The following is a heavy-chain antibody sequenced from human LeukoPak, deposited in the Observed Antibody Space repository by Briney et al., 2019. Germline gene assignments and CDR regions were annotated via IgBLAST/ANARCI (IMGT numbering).Heavy chain of an antibody. D-gene: IGHD3-22*01. V-gene: IGHV4-59*01. J-gene: IGHJ3*02. Sequence: PSETLSLTCTVSGGSINSYYWSWIRQPPGKGLEWIGYIYYSGHTNYNPSLKSRVTISVDPSKNHFSLKLNSVTAADTAMYYCARWNYYESSRAFDIWGQGTMVTVSS. CDR1: GGSINSYY. CDR3: ARWNYYESSRAFDI. CDR2: IYYSGHT.